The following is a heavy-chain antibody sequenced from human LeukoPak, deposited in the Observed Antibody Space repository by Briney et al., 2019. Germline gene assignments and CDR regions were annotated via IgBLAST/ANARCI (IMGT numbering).Heavy chain of an antibody. CDR2: MYSSGGA. Sequence: SETLSLTCTVSGDSISGFYWNWIRQSPGKGLEWIGYMYSSGGANYNPPLKSRVTISVDTSKNQFSLRLTSVTAADTARYYCARHFIASQSTFDYWGQGTLVTVSS. V-gene: IGHV4-59*08. CDR1: GDSISGFY. CDR3: ARHFIASQSTFDY. J-gene: IGHJ4*02.